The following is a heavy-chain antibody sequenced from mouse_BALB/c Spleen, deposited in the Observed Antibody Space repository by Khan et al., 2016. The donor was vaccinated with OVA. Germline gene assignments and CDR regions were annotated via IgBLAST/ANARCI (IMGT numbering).Heavy chain of an antibody. CDR3: TRNRFDY. Sequence: VQLVESGAALAKPGASVKMSCKASGYTFSTYWMHWVKQRPGQGLEWIGYINPTSGYTDYNEKFKDKATLSADKSSSTAYMQLSRLTSEDSAVYYCTRNRFDYWGQGTTLTVSS. V-gene: IGHV1-7*01. CDR1: GYTFSTYW. J-gene: IGHJ2*01. D-gene: IGHD2-14*01. CDR2: INPTSGYT.